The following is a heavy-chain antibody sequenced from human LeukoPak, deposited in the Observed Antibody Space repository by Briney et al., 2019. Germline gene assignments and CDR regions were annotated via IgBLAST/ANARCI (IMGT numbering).Heavy chain of an antibody. J-gene: IGHJ4*02. CDR1: GYTFTGYH. CDR3: SRANYMVRGVTHFDY. V-gene: IGHV1-2*02. D-gene: IGHD3-10*01. Sequence: GASVKVSCMASGYTFTGYHMHWVRQAPGQGLEWMGWINPNSGGTNYAQKFQGRVTMTRDTSISTAYMELSRLRSDDTSVYYCSRANYMVRGVTHFDYWGQGTLVTVSS. CDR2: INPNSGGT.